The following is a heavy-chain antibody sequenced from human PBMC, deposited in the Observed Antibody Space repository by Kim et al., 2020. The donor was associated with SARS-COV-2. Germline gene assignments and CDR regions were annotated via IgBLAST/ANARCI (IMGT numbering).Heavy chain of an antibody. J-gene: IGHJ4*02. CDR3: ARDLASGWSLDY. CDR2: ISPRGHDT. V-gene: IGHV1-46*01. D-gene: IGHD6-19*01. CDR1: GYTFTNYH. Sequence: ASVKVSCRASGYTFTNYHIHWVRQAPGQGLEYMGIISPRGHDTRYSQKFQGRVVVTSDSSTSTVFMELDSLTSDDTALYYCARDLASGWSLDYWGQGTLVTVSS.